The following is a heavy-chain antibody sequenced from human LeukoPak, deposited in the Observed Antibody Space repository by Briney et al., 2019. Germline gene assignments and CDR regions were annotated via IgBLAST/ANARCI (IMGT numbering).Heavy chain of an antibody. CDR1: GGSINRSSYY. V-gene: IGHV4-61*01. CDR3: ARGGDYGDLRYFDY. J-gene: IGHJ4*02. Sequence: PSETLSLTCTVSGGSINRSSYYWSWIRQPPGKGLEWIGYIYYRGSTNYNPSLKSRVTFSVDTSKNQFSLKLNSVTAADMAVYYCARGGDYGDLRYFDYWGQGTLVTVSS. CDR2: IYYRGST. D-gene: IGHD4-17*01.